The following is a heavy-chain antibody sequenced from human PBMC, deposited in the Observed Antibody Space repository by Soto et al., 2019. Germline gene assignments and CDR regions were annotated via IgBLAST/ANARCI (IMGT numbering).Heavy chain of an antibody. CDR1: GGTFSSYA. CDR2: IIPIFGTA. V-gene: IGHV1-69*13. D-gene: IGHD2-15*01. CDR3: ARESCSGGSCCFDY. J-gene: IGHJ4*02. Sequence: SVKVSCKASGGTFSSYAIIWVRQAPGQGLEWMGGIIPIFGTANYAQKFQGRVTITEDESTTTAYMELSSLRSEAPAVYYCARESCSGGSCCFDYWGQGTLVTVSS.